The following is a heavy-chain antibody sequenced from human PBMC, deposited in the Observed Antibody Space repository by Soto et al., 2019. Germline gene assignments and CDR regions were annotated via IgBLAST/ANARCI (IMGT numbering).Heavy chain of an antibody. CDR2: ISGSGGST. J-gene: IGHJ4*02. CDR1: GVTVSSNH. CDR3: AKDRVWGRYFDWLPDY. V-gene: IGHV3-23*01. D-gene: IGHD3-9*01. Sequence: GGSLRLSCAVSGVTVSSNHMSWVRQAPGKGLEWVSAISGSGGSTYYADSVKGRFTISRDNSKNTLYLQMNSLRAEDTAVYYCAKDRVWGRYFDWLPDYWGQGTLVTVSS.